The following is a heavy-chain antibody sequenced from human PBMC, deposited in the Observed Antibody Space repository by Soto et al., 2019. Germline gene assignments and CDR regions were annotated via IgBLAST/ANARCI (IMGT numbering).Heavy chain of an antibody. Sequence: QLQLVQSGAEVKRPGSSVTVSCRASGGSLSTYKISWVRQAPGQGLQWLGAIIPMSGTATYAQKFQARVTFSADESMTTAYMGLGGLRSEDTAVYYCARDLHYYDNSEEVRVAFDIWGQGTMVTVSS. V-gene: IGHV1-69*01. D-gene: IGHD3-22*01. CDR3: ARDLHYYDNSEEVRVAFDI. CDR2: IIPMSGTA. CDR1: GGSLSTYK. J-gene: IGHJ3*02.